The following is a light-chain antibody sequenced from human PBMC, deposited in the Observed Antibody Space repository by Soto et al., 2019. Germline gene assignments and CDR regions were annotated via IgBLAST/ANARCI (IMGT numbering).Light chain of an antibody. J-gene: IGKJ1*01. CDR3: QQYETSLGLT. CDR1: QSVSSN. CDR2: GSS. V-gene: IGKV3-15*01. Sequence: EIVMTHSPATLSVSPGERATLSCRSSQSVSSNLAWFQQKPGQAPRLLIYGSSTRATGVPARFSGSGSGADFTLTISRLEPEDFAVYYCQQYETSLGLTFGQGTKVDIK.